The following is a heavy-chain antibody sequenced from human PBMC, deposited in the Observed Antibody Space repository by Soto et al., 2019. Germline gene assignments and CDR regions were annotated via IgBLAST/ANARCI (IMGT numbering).Heavy chain of an antibody. J-gene: IGHJ5*02. CDR2: INGDGSDT. CDR1: GFDFSNYW. Sequence: EVQLVESGGGLVQPGGSLRLSCGASGFDFSNYWMHWVRQAPGKGLVWVSRINGDGSDTKYADSVKSRFTISRDNARNTVYLQMNSLRADDTAVYYCARDQTTGDWFDAWGQGALVTVSS. D-gene: IGHD4-17*01. CDR3: ARDQTTGDWFDA. V-gene: IGHV3-74*03.